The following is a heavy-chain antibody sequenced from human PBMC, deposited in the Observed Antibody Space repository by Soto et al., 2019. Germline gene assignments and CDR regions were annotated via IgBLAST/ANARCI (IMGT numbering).Heavy chain of an antibody. D-gene: IGHD3-3*01. CDR2: ITSSSDYK. J-gene: IGHJ5*02. CDR3: ARDYDLLSGFFHP. Sequence: EVQLVESGGGLVKPGGSLRLSCAASGFTFSSFTMNWVRQAPGKELEWVSSITSSSDYKYYADSVKGRFTISRDNANSSLYLQINRLRDEDMAVYYCARDYDLLSGFFHPWFQGTLVTVYS. V-gene: IGHV3-21*01. CDR1: GFTFSSFT.